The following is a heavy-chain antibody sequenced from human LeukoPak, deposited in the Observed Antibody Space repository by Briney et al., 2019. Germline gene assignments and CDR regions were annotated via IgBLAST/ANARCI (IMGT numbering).Heavy chain of an antibody. CDR2: MNPNSGNT. V-gene: IGHV1-8*01. CDR1: GYTFTSYD. CDR3: ARDHDSSSCPYFDY. D-gene: IGHD6-13*01. Sequence: ASVKVSCKASGYTFTSYDINWVRQATGQGLEWMGWMNPNSGNTGYAQKFQGRVTMTRNTSISTAYMELSSLRAEDTAVYYCARDHDSSSCPYFDYWGQGTLVTVSS. J-gene: IGHJ4*02.